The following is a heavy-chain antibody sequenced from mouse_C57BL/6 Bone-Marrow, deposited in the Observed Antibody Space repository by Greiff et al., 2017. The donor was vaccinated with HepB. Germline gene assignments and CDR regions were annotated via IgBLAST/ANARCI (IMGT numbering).Heavy chain of an antibody. D-gene: IGHD2-2*01. J-gene: IGHJ2*01. Sequence: VQLQQSGPVLVKPGASVKMSCKASGYTFTDYYMNWVKQSHGKSLEWIGVINPYNGGTSYNQKFKGKATLTVDKSSSTAYMELNSLTSEDSAVYYCEGFWLQAYFDYWGQGTTLTVSS. CDR1: GYTFTDYY. CDR3: EGFWLQAYFDY. V-gene: IGHV1-19*01. CDR2: INPYNGGT.